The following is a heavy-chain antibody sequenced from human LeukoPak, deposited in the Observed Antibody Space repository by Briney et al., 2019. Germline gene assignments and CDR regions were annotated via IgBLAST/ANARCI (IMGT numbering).Heavy chain of an antibody. Sequence: GGSLGLSCAASGFTFSSYSMNWVRQAPGKGLEWVSSISSSSSYIYYADSVKGRFTISRDNAKNSLYLQMNSLRAEDTAVYYCARDHCSSSSCYTYYGMELWGQGTTVTVSS. CDR3: ARDHCSSSSCYTYYGMEL. J-gene: IGHJ6*02. D-gene: IGHD2-2*02. CDR2: ISSSSSYI. CDR1: GFTFSSYS. V-gene: IGHV3-21*01.